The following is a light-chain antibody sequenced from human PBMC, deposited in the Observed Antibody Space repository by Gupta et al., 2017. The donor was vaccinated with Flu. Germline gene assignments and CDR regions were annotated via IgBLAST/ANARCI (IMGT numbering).Light chain of an antibody. V-gene: IGLV3-9*01. J-gene: IGLJ3*02. CDR3: EVWDSSAAV. CDR1: NMVNKN. CDR2: KDS. Sequence: ALGQTASLTCGGNNMVNKNVHWYQQKPGQAPVRGIYKDSNRPSGIPERFSGSNSGNTATMTISRAQGGEEGDYYCEVWDSSAAVFGGGTKLTVL.